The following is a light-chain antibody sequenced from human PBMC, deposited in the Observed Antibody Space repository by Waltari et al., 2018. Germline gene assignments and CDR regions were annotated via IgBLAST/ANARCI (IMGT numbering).Light chain of an antibody. J-gene: IGLJ1*01. CDR1: SSNIGSNS. Sequence: QSVLTQPPSASGTPGQRVTIPCSGSSSNIGSNSLNWYQHLPGTAPTLLIYSRDQRPSGIPERFSGSNSGNTATLTISRVEAGDEADYYCQVWDANTDPGVFGTGTEVTVL. CDR2: SRD. V-gene: IGLV1-44*01. CDR3: QVWDANTDPGV.